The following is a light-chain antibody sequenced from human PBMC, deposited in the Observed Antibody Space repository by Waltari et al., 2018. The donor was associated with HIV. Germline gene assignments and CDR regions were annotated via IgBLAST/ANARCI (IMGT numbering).Light chain of an antibody. J-gene: IGLJ2*01. CDR3: CSYTAIHTLI. Sequence: QSALTQPASVSGSPGQSITITCAGTSSDIGIFDSVSRYQQHPGRAPLLFIFGVYSRTSCVSSRFSGSKSGNTASRTISGLQAEDEANYYCCSYTAIHTLIFGGGTKLTVL. V-gene: IGLV2-14*01. CDR1: SSDIGIFDS. CDR2: GVY.